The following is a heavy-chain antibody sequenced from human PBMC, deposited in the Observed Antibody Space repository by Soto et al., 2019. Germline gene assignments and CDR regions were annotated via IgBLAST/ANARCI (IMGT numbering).Heavy chain of an antibody. J-gene: IGHJ4*02. CDR2: INPSGGST. V-gene: IGHV1-46*03. CDR1: GYTFTSYY. CDR3: ARVSRYYDSTTGEFDY. Sequence: QVQLVQSGAEVKKPGASVKVSCKASGYTFTSYYMHWVRQAPGQGLEWMGIINPSGGSTSYAQKFQGRVTMTRDTSTSKVYMELSSLRSEDTAVYYCARVSRYYDSTTGEFDYWGQGTLVTVSS. D-gene: IGHD3-22*01.